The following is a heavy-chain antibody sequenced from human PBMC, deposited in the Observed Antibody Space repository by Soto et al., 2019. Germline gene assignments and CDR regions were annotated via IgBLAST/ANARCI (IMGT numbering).Heavy chain of an antibody. Sequence: GGSLRLSCAASGFTFSSYAMSWVRQAPGKGLEWVSAISGSGGSTYYADSVKGRFTISRDNSKNTLYLQMNSLRAEDTAVYYCAKGTAAGKVVHYYMDVWGKGTTVTVSS. CDR3: AKGTAAGKVVHYYMDV. CDR2: ISGSGGST. CDR1: GFTFSSYA. D-gene: IGHD6-13*01. V-gene: IGHV3-23*01. J-gene: IGHJ6*03.